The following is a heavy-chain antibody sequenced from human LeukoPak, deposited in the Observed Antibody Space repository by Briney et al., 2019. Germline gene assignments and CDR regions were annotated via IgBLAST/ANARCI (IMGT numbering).Heavy chain of an antibody. Sequence: PGRSLRLSCAASGFTFSSYGMHWVRQAPGKGLEWVAVISYDGSNKYYADSVKGRFTISRDNSKNTLYLQMNSLRAEDTAVYYCASSSGTWYYYMDVWGKGTTVTVSS. CDR1: GFTFSSYG. D-gene: IGHD1-26*01. CDR3: ASSSGTWYYYMDV. J-gene: IGHJ6*03. V-gene: IGHV3-30*03. CDR2: ISYDGSNK.